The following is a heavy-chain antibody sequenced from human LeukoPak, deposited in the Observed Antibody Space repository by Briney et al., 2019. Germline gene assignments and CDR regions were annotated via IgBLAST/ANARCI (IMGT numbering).Heavy chain of an antibody. CDR1: GGTFSSYA. Sequence: SVKVSCKASGGTFSSYAISWVRQAPGQGLEWMGGIIPIFGTANYAQKFQGRVTITADESTSTAYMELSSLRSEDTAVYYCARDKTQDDAFDIWAKGQWSPSLQ. J-gene: IGHJ3*02. CDR2: IIPIFGTA. V-gene: IGHV1-69*13. CDR3: ARDKTQDDAFDI.